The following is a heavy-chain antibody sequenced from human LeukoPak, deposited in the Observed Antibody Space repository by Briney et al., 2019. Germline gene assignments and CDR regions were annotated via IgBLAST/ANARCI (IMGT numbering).Heavy chain of an antibody. Sequence: SETLSLTCGVSGGAITNYYWNWIRQAPGKGLEWIGYIYYSGSTYYNPSLTSRVTMSVDTSKNQFSLKLSSVTAADTAVYYCARDGRISPYYGMDVWGQGTTVTVSS. V-gene: IGHV4-59*01. CDR1: GGAITNYY. CDR3: ARDGRISPYYGMDV. CDR2: IYYSGST. J-gene: IGHJ6*02. D-gene: IGHD1-26*01.